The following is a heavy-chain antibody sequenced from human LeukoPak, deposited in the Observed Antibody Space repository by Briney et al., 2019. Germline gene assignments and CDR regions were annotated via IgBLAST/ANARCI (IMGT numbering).Heavy chain of an antibody. CDR1: GFTFSSYG. CDR2: ISYDGSNK. V-gene: IGHV3-30*18. D-gene: IGHD3-10*01. Sequence: GGSLRLSCAASGFTFSSYGMHWVRQAPGKGLEWVAVISYDGSNKYYADSVKGRFTISRDNSKNTLYLQMNSLRAEDTAVYYCAKASGPEDYYGSGSYYYAFDIWGQGTMVTVSS. CDR3: AKASGPEDYYGSGSYYYAFDI. J-gene: IGHJ3*02.